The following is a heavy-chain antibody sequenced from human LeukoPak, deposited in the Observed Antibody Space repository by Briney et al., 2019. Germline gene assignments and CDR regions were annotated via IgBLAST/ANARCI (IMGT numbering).Heavy chain of an antibody. Sequence: GASVKVSCKASGYTFTGYYMHCVRQAPGQGLEWMGRINPNSGGTNYAQKFQGRVTMTRDTSISTAYMELSRLRSDDTAVYYCARDFRAVAGTINYWGQGTLVTVSS. CDR1: GYTFTGYY. CDR2: INPNSGGT. D-gene: IGHD6-19*01. V-gene: IGHV1-2*06. CDR3: ARDFRAVAGTINY. J-gene: IGHJ4*02.